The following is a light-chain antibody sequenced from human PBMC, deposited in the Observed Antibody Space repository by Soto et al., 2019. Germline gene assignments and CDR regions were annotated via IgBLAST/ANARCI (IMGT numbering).Light chain of an antibody. CDR2: GAS. Sequence: IVWAQSPGTLSLSPGAQATLSCRASQSVSSSYLAWYQQKPGLAPRLLIHGASSRATGIPDKFSGSGSGTDFTLTISRLDPEDFAVYYCQQYGSSPLTFGQGTKVDI. V-gene: IGKV3-20*01. CDR3: QQYGSSPLT. CDR1: QSVSSSY. J-gene: IGKJ1*01.